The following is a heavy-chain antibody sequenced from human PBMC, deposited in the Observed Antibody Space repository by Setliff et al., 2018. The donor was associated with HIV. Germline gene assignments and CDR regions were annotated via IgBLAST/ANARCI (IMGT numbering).Heavy chain of an antibody. CDR2: MNHRGVI. Sequence: SETLSLTCTVYGGSFSGYYWTWIRQPPGKGLELIGEMNHRGVIKYLSSLKSRVTMAVDTSKKQFSLKLKSVTAADTAVYYCFLFYDDRSGFYWDWGQGTPVTVSS. J-gene: IGHJ4*02. V-gene: IGHV4-34*01. CDR1: GGSFSGYY. CDR3: FLFYDDRSGFYWD. D-gene: IGHD3-22*01.